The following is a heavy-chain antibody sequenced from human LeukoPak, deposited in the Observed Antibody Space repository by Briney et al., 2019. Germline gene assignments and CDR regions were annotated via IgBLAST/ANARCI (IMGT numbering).Heavy chain of an antibody. J-gene: IGHJ3*02. V-gene: IGHV1-46*01. CDR2: IDPSGGGT. CDR1: GYTFTTYY. CDR3: ARLSQQTFDI. Sequence: ASVEVSCKASGYTFTTYYMHWVRQAPGQGLEWMGVIDPSGGGTSYAQKFQGRVTMTRDTSTSTVYMELSSLRSDDTAVYYCARLSQQTFDIWGQGTLVTVSS.